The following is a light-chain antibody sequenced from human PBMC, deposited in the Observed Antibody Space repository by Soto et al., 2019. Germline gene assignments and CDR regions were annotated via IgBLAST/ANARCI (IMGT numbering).Light chain of an antibody. CDR3: QQFYSAPIT. J-gene: IGKJ5*01. Sequence: DIQMTQSPSTLSGSVGDSVTITCRASQTIKNYLNWYQQKPGRAPNLLIYSASTLHSGVPSRFSGTKSATDFTLTITSLQPEDFATYYCQQFYSAPITFGQGTRLEIK. V-gene: IGKV1-39*01. CDR1: QTIKNY. CDR2: SAS.